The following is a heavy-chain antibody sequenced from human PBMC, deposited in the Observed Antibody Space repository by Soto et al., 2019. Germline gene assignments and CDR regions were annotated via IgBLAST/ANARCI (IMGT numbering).Heavy chain of an antibody. CDR3: ARVTTDAFDI. J-gene: IGHJ3*02. CDR2: IGTAGDT. CDR1: GFTFSSYD. V-gene: IGHV3-13*01. D-gene: IGHD1-1*01. Sequence: GGSLRLSCAASGFTFSSYDMHWVRQATGKGLEWVSAIGTAGDTYYPGSVNGRFTISRENAKNSLYLQMNSLRAEDTAVYYCARVTTDAFDIWGQGTMVTVSS.